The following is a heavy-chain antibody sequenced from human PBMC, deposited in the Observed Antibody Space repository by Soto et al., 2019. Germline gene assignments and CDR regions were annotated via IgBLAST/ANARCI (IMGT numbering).Heavy chain of an antibody. D-gene: IGHD3-3*01. CDR2: IRSKANSYAT. CDR3: TSILYDFWSGYRPG. CDR1: GFTFSGSA. Sequence: VFLRLYCAASGFTFSGSAMHWVRQASGKGLEWVGRIRSKANSYATAYAASVKGRFTISRDDSKNTAYLQMNSLKTEDTAVYYCTSILYDFWSGYRPGWGQGTLVTVS. V-gene: IGHV3-73*01. J-gene: IGHJ4*02.